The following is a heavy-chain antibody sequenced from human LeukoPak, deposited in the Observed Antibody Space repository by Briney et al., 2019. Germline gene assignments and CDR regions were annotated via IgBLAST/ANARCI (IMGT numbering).Heavy chain of an antibody. Sequence: GGSLRLSCAASGFTFSSYWMHWVRQAPGKGLVWVSRINSDGSSPSYADSVKGRFTISRDNAKNTLYLQMNSLRDEDTAVYYCARESRYCSGGSCYLNYWGQGTLVTVSS. CDR3: ARESRYCSGGSCYLNY. CDR2: INSDGSSP. V-gene: IGHV3-74*01. CDR1: GFTFSSYW. J-gene: IGHJ4*02. D-gene: IGHD2-15*01.